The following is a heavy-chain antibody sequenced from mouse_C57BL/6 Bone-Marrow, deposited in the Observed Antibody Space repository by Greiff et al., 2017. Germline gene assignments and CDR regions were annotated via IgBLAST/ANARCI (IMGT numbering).Heavy chain of an antibody. CDR3: ARKRSYWYFDV. CDR2: IYPGGGCT. J-gene: IGHJ1*03. V-gene: IGHV1-63*01. CDR1: GYTFTNYW. Sequence: QVQLQQSGAELVRPGTSVKMSCKASGYTFTNYWIGWAKQRPGHGLEWIGDIYPGGGCTNYNEKFKGKATLTADKSSSTAYMQFSSLTSEDSAIYYCARKRSYWYFDVWGTGTTVTVSS.